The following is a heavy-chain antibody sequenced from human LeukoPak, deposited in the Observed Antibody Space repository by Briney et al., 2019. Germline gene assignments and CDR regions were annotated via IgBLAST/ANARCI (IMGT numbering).Heavy chain of an antibody. CDR1: GGTFGSYA. V-gene: IGHV1-69*05. J-gene: IGHJ4*02. Sequence: GASVKVSCKASGGTFGSYAISWVRQAPGQGLEWMGGIIPIFGTANYAQKFQGRVTITTDESTSTAYMELSSLRSEDTAVYYCARENGIAVAGTSRPHYFDYWGQGTLVTVSS. CDR2: IIPIFGTA. D-gene: IGHD6-19*01. CDR3: ARENGIAVAGTSRPHYFDY.